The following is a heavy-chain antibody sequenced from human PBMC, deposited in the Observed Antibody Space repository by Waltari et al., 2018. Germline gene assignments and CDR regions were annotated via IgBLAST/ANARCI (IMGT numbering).Heavy chain of an antibody. J-gene: IGHJ4*02. CDR3: ARGQLRFLEWLGGSWDY. D-gene: IGHD3-3*01. CDR2: INAGNGNT. CDR1: GYTFTSYA. V-gene: IGHV1-3*01. Sequence: QVQLVQSGAEVKKPGASVKVSCKASGYTFTSYAMHWVRQAPGQRLEWMGWINAGNGNTKYSQKFQGRVTITRETSASTAYMELSSVTAADTAVYYCARGQLRFLEWLGGSWDYWGQGTLVTVSS.